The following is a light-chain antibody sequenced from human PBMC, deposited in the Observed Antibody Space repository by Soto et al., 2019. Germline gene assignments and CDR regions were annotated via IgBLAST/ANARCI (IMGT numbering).Light chain of an antibody. J-gene: IGKJ5*01. Sequence: EIVLTQSPGTLSLSPGERATLSCRASQSVSSSYLAWCQQKPGQAPRLLIYGASSRATGIPDRFSGSGSGTDFTLTISRLETEDFAVYYCQQYGSSPPITFGQGTRLEIK. CDR1: QSVSSSY. CDR2: GAS. V-gene: IGKV3-20*01. CDR3: QQYGSSPPIT.